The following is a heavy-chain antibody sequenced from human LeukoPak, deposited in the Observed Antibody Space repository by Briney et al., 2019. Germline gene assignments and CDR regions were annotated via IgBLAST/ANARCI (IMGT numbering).Heavy chain of an antibody. J-gene: IGHJ6*03. V-gene: IGHV3-53*01. Sequence: GGSLRLSCAASGFTVSSNYMSWVCQAPGKGLEWVSVIYSGGSTYYADSVKGRFTISRDNSKNTLYLQMNSLRAEDTAVYYCARSLAAAGPYYYYYVDVWGKGTTVTVSS. D-gene: IGHD6-13*01. CDR3: ARSLAAAGPYYYYYVDV. CDR1: GFTVSSNY. CDR2: IYSGGST.